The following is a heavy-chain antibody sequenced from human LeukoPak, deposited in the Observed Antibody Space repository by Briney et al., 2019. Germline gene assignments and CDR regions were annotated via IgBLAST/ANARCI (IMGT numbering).Heavy chain of an antibody. Sequence: SETLSLTCAVSGGSISSSNWWSWVRQPPGKGLEWIGEIYHSGSTNYNPSLKSRVTISVDKSKNQFSPKLSSVTAADTAVYYCARTTGEAPAYTIFGVVIHNWYFDLWGRGTLVTVSS. D-gene: IGHD3-3*01. CDR2: IYHSGST. CDR1: GGSISSSNW. J-gene: IGHJ2*01. V-gene: IGHV4-4*02. CDR3: ARTTGEAPAYTIFGVVIHNWYFDL.